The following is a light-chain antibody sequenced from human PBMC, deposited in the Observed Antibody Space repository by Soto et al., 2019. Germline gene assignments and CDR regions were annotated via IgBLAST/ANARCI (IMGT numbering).Light chain of an antibody. J-gene: IGKJ1*01. CDR3: QQAYSTPWT. V-gene: IGKV1-39*01. Sequence: DIQITQSPSSLSASVGDRVTITCRASHSISTYLHWYQQKPGTAPKLLIYATSNLQSGVPSRFSGSGSGTDFTLTINSLQPEDSATYYCQQAYSTPWTFGQGTKVDIK. CDR2: ATS. CDR1: HSISTY.